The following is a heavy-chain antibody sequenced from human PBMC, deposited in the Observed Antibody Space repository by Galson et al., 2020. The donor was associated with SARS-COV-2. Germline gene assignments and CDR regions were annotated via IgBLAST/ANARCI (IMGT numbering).Heavy chain of an antibody. V-gene: IGHV1-2*04. J-gene: IGHJ2*01. CDR1: GYTFTGYY. CDR2: INPDSGGT. D-gene: IGHD7-27*01. Sequence: ASVKVSCQASGYTFTGYYMHWVRQAPGQGLEWMGWINPDSGGTNYAQKFQDWVTMTRDTYITTAYMELSRLRSDDTAVYYCARGSNNWGRGFFDLWGRGTLVTVSS. CDR3: ARGSNNWGRGFFDL.